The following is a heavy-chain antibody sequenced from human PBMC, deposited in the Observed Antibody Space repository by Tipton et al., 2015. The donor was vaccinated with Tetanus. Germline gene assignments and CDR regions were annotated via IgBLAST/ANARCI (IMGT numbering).Heavy chain of an antibody. V-gene: IGHV1-18*04. CDR3: ARARLMARPEEFTHHLIRGIAARPYYYYGMDV. J-gene: IGHJ6*02. CDR1: GYTFTSYG. D-gene: IGHD6-6*01. Sequence: QLVQSGAEVTKPGASVKVSCKASGYTFTSYGISWVRQAPGQGLEWMGWISAYNGNTNYAQQLQGRVTMTTGTSTSAAYMELRSLRSDDTALYYCARARLMARPEEFTHHLIRGIAARPYYYYGMDVWGQGTTVTVSS. CDR2: ISAYNGNT.